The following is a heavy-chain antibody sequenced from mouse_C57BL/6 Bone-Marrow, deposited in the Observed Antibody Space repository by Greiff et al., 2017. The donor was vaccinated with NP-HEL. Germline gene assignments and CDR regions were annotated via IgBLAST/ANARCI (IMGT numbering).Heavy chain of an antibody. J-gene: IGHJ3*01. Sequence: QVQLQQSGAELARPGASVQMSCKPSGYTFTSSTMHWVKQRPGQGLEWIGYINPSSGYTTYNQKFKDKATLTADQSSSTSYMQLSSLTSEDSAVYYCARGGYGLFAYWGQGTLVTVSA. D-gene: IGHD1-2*01. V-gene: IGHV1-4*01. CDR2: INPSSGYT. CDR1: GYTFTSST. CDR3: ARGGYGLFAY.